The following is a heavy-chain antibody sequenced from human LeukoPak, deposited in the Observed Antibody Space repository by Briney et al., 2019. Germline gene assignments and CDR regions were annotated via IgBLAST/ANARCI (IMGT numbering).Heavy chain of an antibody. V-gene: IGHV1-18*01. CDR2: ISAYNGNT. Sequence: EASVKVSCTASGYTFTSYGISWVRQAPGQGLEWMGWISAYNGNTNYAQKLQGRVTMTTDTSTSTAYMELSSLRSEDTAVYYCASLVDTAMGNDAFDIWGQGTMVTVSS. D-gene: IGHD5-18*01. J-gene: IGHJ3*02. CDR1: GYTFTSYG. CDR3: ASLVDTAMGNDAFDI.